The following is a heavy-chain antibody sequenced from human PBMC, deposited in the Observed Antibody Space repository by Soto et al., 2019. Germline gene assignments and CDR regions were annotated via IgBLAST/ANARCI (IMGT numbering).Heavy chain of an antibody. CDR1: GFSFSTYA. J-gene: IGHJ5*02. V-gene: IGHV3-23*01. Sequence: VQLLESGGGLVQPGGSLRLSCAVSGFSFSTYAMSWVRQAPGKGLEWVSGIRAGGGNTYYADSVRGRFTISRDNSKDTLYLQITSLRAEDTAFYYCAKHAEYQLVSWFDPWGQGTLVTVSS. CDR3: AKHAEYQLVSWFDP. CDR2: IRAGGGNT. D-gene: IGHD2-2*01.